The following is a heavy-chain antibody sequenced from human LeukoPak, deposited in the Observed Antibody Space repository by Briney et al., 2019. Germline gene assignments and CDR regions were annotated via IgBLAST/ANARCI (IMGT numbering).Heavy chain of an antibody. CDR3: ASLSGYGSGRP. D-gene: IGHD3-10*01. J-gene: IGHJ5*02. V-gene: IGHV4-31*03. Sequence: SQTLSLTCTVSGGSISSGGYYWSWIRQHPGKALEGIGYIYYSGRTNYNPSIKSRVTISVDPSKTQFSLKLSSVTAAHTDVYYCASLSGYGSGRPWGQGTLVTVSS. CDR2: IYYSGRT. CDR1: GGSISSGGYY.